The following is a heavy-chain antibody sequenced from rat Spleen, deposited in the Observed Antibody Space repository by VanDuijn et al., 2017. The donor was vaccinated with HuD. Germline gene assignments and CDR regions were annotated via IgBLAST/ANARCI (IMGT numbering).Heavy chain of an antibody. Sequence: EVQLVESGGGLVQPGRSLKLSCAASGFIFSDYYMAWFRQGPRKSLEWVASSIYEVSSTYYRDSVKGRFTISRDNAKSTRYLQMDSLRSEDPATYYCARHGHWAPYWYFDFWGPGTMVTVSS. CDR2: SIYEVSST. CDR3: ARHGHWAPYWYFDF. D-gene: IGHD5-1*01. J-gene: IGHJ1*01. V-gene: IGHV5-22*01. CDR1: GFIFSDYY.